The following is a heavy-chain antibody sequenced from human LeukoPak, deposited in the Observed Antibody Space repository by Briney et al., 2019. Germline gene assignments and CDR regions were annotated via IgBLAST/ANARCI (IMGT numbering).Heavy chain of an antibody. J-gene: IGHJ4*02. D-gene: IGHD4-11*01. V-gene: IGHV3-48*01. CDR1: GFTFSTYS. CDR2: ISSNSRTI. CDR3: ARDSYSKNDY. Sequence: GGSLRLSCAASGFTFSTYSTTWVRQAPGRGLEWVSYISSNSRTIYYGDSVKGRFTISRDNAKNSLYLQMNSLRAEDTAVYFCARDSYSKNDYWGQGTLVTVSS.